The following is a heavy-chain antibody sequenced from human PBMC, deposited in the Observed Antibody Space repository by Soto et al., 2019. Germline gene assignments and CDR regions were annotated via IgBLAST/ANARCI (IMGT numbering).Heavy chain of an antibody. CDR1: GFTFSSYA. V-gene: IGHV3-23*01. CDR3: AKEILGDCSGGRCYFGGY. CDR2: ISGSGGST. J-gene: IGHJ4*02. Sequence: EVQLLESGGGLVQPGGSLRLSCAASGFTFSSYAMSWVRQAPGKGLEWVSAISGSGGSTYYADSVKGRFTISRDNSQNTLYRQMNSLRAEDTAVYYGAKEILGDCSGGRCYFGGYWGQGTLVTVSS. D-gene: IGHD2-15*01.